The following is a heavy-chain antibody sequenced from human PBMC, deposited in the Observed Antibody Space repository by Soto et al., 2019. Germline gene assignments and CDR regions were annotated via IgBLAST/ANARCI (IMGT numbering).Heavy chain of an antibody. D-gene: IGHD3-10*01. CDR1: GFTFXVYY. CDR2: INPNSGGT. J-gene: IGHJ4*02. CDR3: ARSLWFGELLYYFDY. Sequence: GVSVKVSCKASGFTFXVYYMHWVRHAPGKGLEWMGWINPNSGGTNYAQKFQGWVTMTRDTPISTAYMELSRLRSDDTAVYYCARSLWFGELLYYFDYWGQGTLVTVSS. V-gene: IGHV1-2*04.